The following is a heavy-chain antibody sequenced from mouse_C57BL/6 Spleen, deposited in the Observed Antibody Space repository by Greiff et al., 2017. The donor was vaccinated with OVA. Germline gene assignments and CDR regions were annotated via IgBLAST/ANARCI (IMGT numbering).Heavy chain of an antibody. D-gene: IGHD2-5*01. CDR1: GYTFTSYW. J-gene: IGHJ2*01. V-gene: IGHV1-7*01. Sequence: QVQLKESGAELAKPGASVKLSCKASGYTFTSYWMHWVKQRPGQGLEWIGYINPSSGYTKYNQKFKDKATLTADKSSSTAYMQLSSLTYEDSAVYYCARPAYYSNLYFDYWGQGTTLTVSS. CDR2: INPSSGYT. CDR3: ARPAYYSNLYFDY.